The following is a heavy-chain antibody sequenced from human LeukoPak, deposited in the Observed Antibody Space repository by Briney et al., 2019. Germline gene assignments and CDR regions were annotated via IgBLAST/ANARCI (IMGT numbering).Heavy chain of an antibody. CDR2: IWYDGSNK. CDR3: ARGIEEWLYLYY. CDR1: GFTFSNYG. J-gene: IGHJ4*02. D-gene: IGHD3-3*01. Sequence: GGSLRLSCAASGFTFSNYGMHWVRQAPGKGLEWVAAIWYDGSNKYYGDSVKGRFTISRDNSKNTLYLQMNSLRAEDTAVYYCARGIEEWLYLYYWGQGALVTVAS. V-gene: IGHV3-33*01.